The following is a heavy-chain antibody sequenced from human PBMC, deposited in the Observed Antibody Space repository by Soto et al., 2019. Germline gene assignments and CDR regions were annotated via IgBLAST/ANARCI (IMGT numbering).Heavy chain of an antibody. CDR1: GGSISSYD. Sequence: ASETLSLTCTVSGGSISSYDWTWMRQPAGKGLEWIGRIFTSGSTNYNPSLKSRVTMSVDTSTNQFSLELRSVTAADTAFYYRARENKRGYNWFDPGGQGTLVKVS. CDR2: IFTSGST. V-gene: IGHV4-4*07. D-gene: IGHD3-16*01. J-gene: IGHJ5*02. CDR3: ARENKRGYNWFDP.